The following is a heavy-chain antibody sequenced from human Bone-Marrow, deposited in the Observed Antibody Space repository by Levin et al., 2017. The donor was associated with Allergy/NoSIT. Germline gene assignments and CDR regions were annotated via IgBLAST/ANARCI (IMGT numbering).Heavy chain of an antibody. D-gene: IGHD2/OR15-2a*01. J-gene: IGHJ5*01. CDR1: GYTFTYRY. V-gene: IGHV1-45*01. CDR2: ITIYNGNT. CDR3: SRSPLYGDTPSFDS. Sequence: EASVKVSCKASGYTFTYRYLHWLRQAPGQAPEWLGWITIYNGNTAYARKFQDRVTITRENSLTTVYMEMSNLRTDDTAIYYCSRSPLYGDTPSFDSWGQGTPVTVSS.